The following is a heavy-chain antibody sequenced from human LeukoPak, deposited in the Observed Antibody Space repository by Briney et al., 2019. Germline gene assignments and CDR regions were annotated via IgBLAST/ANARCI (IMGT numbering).Heavy chain of an antibody. V-gene: IGHV3-30*01. J-gene: IGHJ4*02. CDR3: ARDGYYYDSSGSGYHFDY. Sequence: PGGSLRLSCAASGFTFSSYAMHWVRQAPGKGLEWVAVISYDGSNKYYADSVKGRFTISRDNSKNTLYLQMNSLRAEDTAVYYCARDGYYYDSSGSGYHFDYWGQGTLVTVSS. CDR2: ISYDGSNK. CDR1: GFTFSSYA. D-gene: IGHD3-22*01.